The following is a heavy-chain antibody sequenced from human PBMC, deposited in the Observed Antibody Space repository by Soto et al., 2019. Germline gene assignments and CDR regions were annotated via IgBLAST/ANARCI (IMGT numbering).Heavy chain of an antibody. CDR2: MNPNTGRT. CDR1: GYTFTTHD. J-gene: IGHJ5*02. D-gene: IGHD4-4*01. CDR3: ARGHSTDNWFDP. Sequence: QVQLVQSGAEVKKPGASVKVSCKASGYTFTTHDINWVRQATGQGLEWMGWMNPNTGRTGYAQKFQGRVSMTRNTSIATAYMELSSLRSEDTAVCYCARGHSTDNWFDPWGQGTLVTVSS. V-gene: IGHV1-8*01.